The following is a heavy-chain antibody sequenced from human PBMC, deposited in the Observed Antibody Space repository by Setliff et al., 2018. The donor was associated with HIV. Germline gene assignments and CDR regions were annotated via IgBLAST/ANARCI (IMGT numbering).Heavy chain of an antibody. D-gene: IGHD1-1*01. CDR3: ARNSQKGIQPPLRAS. CDR1: GGSISTCF. Sequence: SETLSLTCTVSGGSISTCFWSWVRQTPGKGLEWIGYIYYTGSTSYNPSFRSRVTISVDTSKNQFSLMLESVTAADTAVYYCARNSQKGIQPPLRASWGPGTLVTVSS. V-gene: IGHV4-59*01. CDR2: IYYTGST. J-gene: IGHJ5*02.